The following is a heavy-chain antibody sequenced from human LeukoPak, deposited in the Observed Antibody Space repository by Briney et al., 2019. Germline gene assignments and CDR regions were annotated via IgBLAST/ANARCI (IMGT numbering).Heavy chain of an antibody. D-gene: IGHD3-22*01. CDR1: GGSFSGYY. CDR2: MNHSGST. CDR3: ARYYYDSSGYYYVGFDY. Sequence: SETLSLTCAVYGGSFSGYYWSWIRQPPGKGLEWIGEMNHSGSTNYNPSLKSRVTISVDTSKNQFSLKLSSVTAADTAVYYCARYYYDSSGYYYVGFDYWGQGTLVTVSS. J-gene: IGHJ4*02. V-gene: IGHV4-34*01.